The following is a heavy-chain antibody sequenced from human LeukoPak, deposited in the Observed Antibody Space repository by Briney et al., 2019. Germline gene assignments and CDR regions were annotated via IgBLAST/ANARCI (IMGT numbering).Heavy chain of an antibody. CDR2: IYTSGST. D-gene: IGHD3-3*01. CDR1: GSSISSGSYY. J-gene: IGHJ4*02. V-gene: IGHV4-61*02. Sequence: SETLSLTCTVSGSSISSGSYYWSWIRQPAGKGLEWIGRIYTSGSTNYNPSLKSRVTISVDTSKNQFSLKLSSVTAADTAVYYCARAHDFWSGYSDVFDYWGQGTLVTVSS. CDR3: ARAHDFWSGYSDVFDY.